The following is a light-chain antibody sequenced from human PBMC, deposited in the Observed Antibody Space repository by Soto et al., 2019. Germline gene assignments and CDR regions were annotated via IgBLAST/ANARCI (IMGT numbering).Light chain of an antibody. CDR2: DVT. V-gene: IGLV2-14*03. J-gene: IGLJ2*01. CDR1: SGDVGGYDY. Sequence: QSALTQPASVSGSPGQSITISCNGSSGDVGGYDYVSWYQQLPDKAPKLMIYDVTNRPSGVSNRFSGSKSDNTASLTISGLQAEDEADYYCSSYTVSSTLFGGGTKLTVL. CDR3: SSYTVSSTL.